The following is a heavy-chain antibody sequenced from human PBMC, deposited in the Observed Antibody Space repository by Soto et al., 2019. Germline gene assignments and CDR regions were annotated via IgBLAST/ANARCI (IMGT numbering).Heavy chain of an antibody. CDR2: IWYDGSNK. CDR3: ARDGSGSGRGDAFDI. CDR1: GFTFSSYG. J-gene: IGHJ3*02. V-gene: IGHV3-33*01. D-gene: IGHD3-10*01. Sequence: QVQLVESGGGVVQPGRSLRLSCAASGFTFSSYGMHWVRQAPGKGLEWVAVIWYDGSNKYYADSVKGRFTISRDNSKNTLSLQLNSLRAEDTAVYYCARDGSGSGRGDAFDIWGQGTMVTVSS.